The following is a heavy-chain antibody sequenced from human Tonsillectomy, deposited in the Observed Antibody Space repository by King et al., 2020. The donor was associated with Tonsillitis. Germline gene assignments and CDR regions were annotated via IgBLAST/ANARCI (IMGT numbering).Heavy chain of an antibody. CDR2: INPKSGGT. CDR1: GYTFTDYY. Sequence: QLVQSGAEVKNPGASMKVSCKASGYTFTDYYMNWVRQAPGQGLEWMGWINPKSGGTNYAQKFQGWVTMTRDTSISTSYMELSRLTSDDTAVYYCARSNWNDYFDYWGQGTLVTVSS. V-gene: IGHV1-2*04. CDR3: ARSNWNDYFDY. J-gene: IGHJ4*02. D-gene: IGHD1-1*01.